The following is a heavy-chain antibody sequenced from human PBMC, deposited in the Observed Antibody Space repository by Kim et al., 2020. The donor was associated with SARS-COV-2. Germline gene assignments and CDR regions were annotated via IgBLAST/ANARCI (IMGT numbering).Heavy chain of an antibody. CDR3: ASANRDMATMPPDY. V-gene: IGHV3-21*01. D-gene: IGHD5-12*01. J-gene: IGHJ4*02. CDR1: GIAFSDNA. Sequence: GGSLRLSCAASGIAFSDNAMNLVRQAPGKGLEWVSSIGRSSTYKYYADSVKGRFTISRDNAKSALYLQMNNLRAEDTAVYYCASANRDMATMPPDYWGQGTLVTVSS. CDR2: IGRSSTYK.